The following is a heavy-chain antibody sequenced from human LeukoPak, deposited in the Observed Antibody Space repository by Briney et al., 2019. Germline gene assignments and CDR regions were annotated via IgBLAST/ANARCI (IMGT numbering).Heavy chain of an antibody. Sequence: ASVKVSCKASGYTFTGYYMHWVRQAPGQGLEWMGWINPNSGGTNYAQKFQGRVTMTRDTSISTAYMELSRLRSDDTAVYYCARDFEREWFGELPKLNWFDPWGQGTLVTVSS. CDR3: ARDFEREWFGELPKLNWFDP. D-gene: IGHD3-10*01. V-gene: IGHV1-2*02. CDR1: GYTFTGYY. J-gene: IGHJ5*02. CDR2: INPNSGGT.